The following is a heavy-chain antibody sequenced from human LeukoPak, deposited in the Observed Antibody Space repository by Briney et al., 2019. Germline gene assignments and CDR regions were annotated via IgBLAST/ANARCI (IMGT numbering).Heavy chain of an antibody. D-gene: IGHD2-21*02. CDR1: GYTFTTYG. J-gene: IGHJ4*02. CDR2: IRGHNGDT. V-gene: IGHV1-18*01. CDR3: TRDERDSCGGDCYYFDY. Sequence: ASVKVSCKTSGYTFTTYGISWVRQAPGQGLEWMGWIRGHNGDTNNAPKFQGRVSMTTDTSTTTAYMELRSLRSDDTAVYYCTRDERDSCGGDCYYFDYWGQGTLVTVSS.